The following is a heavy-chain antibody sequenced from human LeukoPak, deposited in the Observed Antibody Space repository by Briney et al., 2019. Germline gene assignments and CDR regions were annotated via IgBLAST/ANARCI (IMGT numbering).Heavy chain of an antibody. D-gene: IGHD1-14*01. J-gene: IGHJ3*02. Sequence: GGSLRLSCAASGFTFSSYEMNWVRQAPGKGLQWISYISSSGSTIYYPDSVKGRFTISRDNAKNSLYLQMNSLRAEDTAVYYCARFVTRRAFDIWGQGTIVTVSS. CDR1: GFTFSSYE. V-gene: IGHV3-48*03. CDR2: ISSSGSTI. CDR3: ARFVTRRAFDI.